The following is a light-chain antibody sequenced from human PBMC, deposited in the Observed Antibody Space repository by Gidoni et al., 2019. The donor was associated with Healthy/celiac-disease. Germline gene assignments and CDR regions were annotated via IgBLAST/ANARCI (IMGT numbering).Light chain of an antibody. CDR1: QSISSY. J-gene: IGKJ1*01. CDR3: QQSYSTLWT. Sequence: HMPQSPPSLSASVGDRVTITCRSSQSISSYLNWYQQKPGKAPKLLIYSASSLQSGVPSRFSGSGSGTDFTLTISSLQPEDFATYYCQQSYSTLWTFGQGTKVEIK. CDR2: SAS. V-gene: IGKV1-39*01.